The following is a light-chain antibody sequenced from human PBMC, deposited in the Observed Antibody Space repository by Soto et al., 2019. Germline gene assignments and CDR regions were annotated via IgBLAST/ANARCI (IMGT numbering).Light chain of an antibody. J-gene: IGLJ1*01. Sequence: SALTQPASVSGSPGQSITISCTGTSSDVGGYNYVSWYQQHPGKAPKLMIYEVSNRPSGVSNRFSGSKSGNTASLTISGLQAEDEADYYCSSYTSSSTPPYVFGTGTRSPS. CDR3: SSYTSSSTPPYV. CDR1: SSDVGGYNY. V-gene: IGLV2-14*01. CDR2: EVS.